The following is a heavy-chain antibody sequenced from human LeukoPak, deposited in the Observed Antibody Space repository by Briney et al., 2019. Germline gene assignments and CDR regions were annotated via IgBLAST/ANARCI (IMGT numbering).Heavy chain of an antibody. D-gene: IGHD3-10*01. Sequence: SETLSLTCTVSGGSISNYYWSWIRQPAGMGLEWIGRIYASGSTNYNPSLKSRVTMSVDTSNNQFSLNLSSVTAADTAVYYCAKTSARGAQFDYWGQGTLVTVSS. V-gene: IGHV4-4*07. J-gene: IGHJ4*02. CDR3: AKTSARGAQFDY. CDR2: IYASGST. CDR1: GGSISNYY.